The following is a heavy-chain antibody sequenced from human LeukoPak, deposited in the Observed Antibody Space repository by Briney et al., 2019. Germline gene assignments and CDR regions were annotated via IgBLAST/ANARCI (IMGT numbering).Heavy chain of an antibody. Sequence: ASVKVSCKASGYTFTSYGISWVRQAPGQGLEWMGWISAYNGDTNYAQKLQGRVTMTTDTSTSKAYMELRSLRPDDTAVYYCARDRPGSYGPRPFDYWGQGTLVTVSS. J-gene: IGHJ4*02. CDR2: ISAYNGDT. V-gene: IGHV1-18*01. CDR1: GYTFTSYG. D-gene: IGHD5-18*01. CDR3: ARDRPGSYGPRPFDY.